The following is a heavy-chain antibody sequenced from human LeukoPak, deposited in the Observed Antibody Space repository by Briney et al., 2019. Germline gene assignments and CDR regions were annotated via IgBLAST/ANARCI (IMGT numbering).Heavy chain of an antibody. CDR3: ASDRMYYDILTGYYGDWYFDL. J-gene: IGHJ2*01. V-gene: IGHV4-4*02. D-gene: IGHD3-9*01. Sequence: SETLSLTCAVSGGSISSSNWWSWVRQPPGKGLEWIGEIYHSGSTNYNPSLKSRVTISVDKSKNQFSLKLSSVTAADTAVYYCASDRMYYDILTGYYGDWYFDLWGRGTLVTVSS. CDR2: IYHSGST. CDR1: GGSISSSNW.